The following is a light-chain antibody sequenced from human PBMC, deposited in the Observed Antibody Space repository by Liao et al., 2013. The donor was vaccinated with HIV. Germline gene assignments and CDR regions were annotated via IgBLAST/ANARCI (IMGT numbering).Light chain of an antibody. CDR2: QDV. CDR3: QAWDSSTAV. CDR1: KLGDEY. J-gene: IGLJ2*01. Sequence: SYELTQPPSVSVSPGQTASITCSGDKLGDEYASWYQQKPGQSPVLVIYQDVKRPSGIPERFSGSNSGNTATLTISGTQAMDEADYYCQAWDSSTAVFGGGTKLTVL. V-gene: IGLV3-1*01.